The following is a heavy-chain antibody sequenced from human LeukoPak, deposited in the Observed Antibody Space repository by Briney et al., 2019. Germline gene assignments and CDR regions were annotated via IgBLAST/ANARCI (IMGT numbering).Heavy chain of an antibody. CDR3: ARLGGIGPIYSSSWSSPFDY. V-gene: IGHV4-61*02. D-gene: IGHD6-13*01. CDR1: GGSISSSSYY. J-gene: IGHJ4*02. CDR2: IYTSGST. Sequence: SETLSLTCTVSGGSISSSSYYWSWIRQPAGKGLEWIGRIYTSGSTNYNPSLKSRVTMSVDTSKNQFSLKLSSVTAADTAVYYCARLGGIGPIYSSSWSSPFDYWGQGTLVTVSS.